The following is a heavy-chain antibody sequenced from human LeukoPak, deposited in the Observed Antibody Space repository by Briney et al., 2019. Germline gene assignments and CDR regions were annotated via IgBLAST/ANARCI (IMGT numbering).Heavy chain of an antibody. J-gene: IGHJ3*02. CDR3: ARDLRLITMIVDDAFDI. D-gene: IGHD3-22*01. CDR1: GFTFSDYY. V-gene: IGHV3-11*06. Sequence: GGSLRLSCAASGFTFSDYYMSWIRQAPGKGLEWVSYISSSSSHTNYADSVKGRFTISRDNAKNSLYLQMNSLRAEDTAVYYCARDLRLITMIVDDAFDIWGQGTMVTVSS. CDR2: ISSSSSHT.